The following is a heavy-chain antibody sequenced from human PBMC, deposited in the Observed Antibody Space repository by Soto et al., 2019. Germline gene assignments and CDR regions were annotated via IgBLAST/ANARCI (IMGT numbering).Heavy chain of an antibody. CDR3: AREGTTTLIDY. CDR1: GGTFSSYA. Sequence: QVQLVQSGAEVKKPGSSVKVSCKASGGTFSSYAISWVRQAPGQGLEWMRWINTNTGNPTYAQGFTGRFVFSLDTSVSTAYLQICSLKAEDTAVYYCAREGTTTLIDYWGQGTLVTVSS. CDR2: INTNTGNP. J-gene: IGHJ4*02. V-gene: IGHV7-4-1*01. D-gene: IGHD4-17*01.